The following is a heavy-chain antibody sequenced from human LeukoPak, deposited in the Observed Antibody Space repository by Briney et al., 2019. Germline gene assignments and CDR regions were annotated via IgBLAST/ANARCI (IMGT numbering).Heavy chain of an antibody. J-gene: IGHJ6*02. CDR2: IYYSGST. D-gene: IGHD2-2*01. CDR3: ASDLVVVPAAHPDTYYYYGMDV. V-gene: IGHV4-59*01. Sequence: SETLSLTCTVSGGSISSYYWSWIRQPPGKGLEWIGYIYYSGSTNYSPSLKSRVTISVDTSKNQFSLKLSSVTAADTAVYYCASDLVVVPAAHPDTYYYYGMDVWGQGTTVTVSS. CDR1: GGSISSYY.